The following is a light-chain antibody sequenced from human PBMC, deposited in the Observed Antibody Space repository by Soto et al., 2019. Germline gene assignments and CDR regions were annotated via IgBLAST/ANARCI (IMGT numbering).Light chain of an antibody. CDR3: ASSAGTFYV. CDR2: EVT. V-gene: IGLV2-8*01. Sequence: QSALTQPPSASGSLGQSVTISCTGTSRDVGGSNSVSWYRHHPGKAPKVMIYEVTKRPSGVPDRFSASKSGNTASLTVSGLQADDEADYYCASSAGTFYVFGSGTKLTVL. CDR1: SRDVGGSNS. J-gene: IGLJ1*01.